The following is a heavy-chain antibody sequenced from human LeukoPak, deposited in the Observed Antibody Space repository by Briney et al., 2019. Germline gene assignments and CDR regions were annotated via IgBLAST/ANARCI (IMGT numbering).Heavy chain of an antibody. CDR1: GGSLSSGGYP. CDR2: IYHSGST. D-gene: IGHD3-10*01. Sequence: SQTLSLTCAVSGGSLSSGGYPWSWIRQPPGKGLEWIGYIYHSGSTYYNPSLKSRVTISVDRSKNQFSLKLSSVTAADTAVYYCARGVRGAIDYWGQGTLVTVSS. J-gene: IGHJ4*02. V-gene: IGHV4-30-2*01. CDR3: ARGVRGAIDY.